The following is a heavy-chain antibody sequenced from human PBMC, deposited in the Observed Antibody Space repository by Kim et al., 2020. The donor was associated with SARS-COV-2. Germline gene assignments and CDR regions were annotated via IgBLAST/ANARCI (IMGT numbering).Heavy chain of an antibody. CDR3: AAADVLRYLDWSIGGY. V-gene: IGHV1-58*01. J-gene: IGHJ4*02. Sequence: SVKVSCKASGFTFTSSAVQWVRQARGQRLEWIGWNVVGSGNTNYAQKFQERVTITRDMSTSTAYMELSSLRSEDTAVYYCAAADVLRYLDWSIGGYWGQGTLDTVSS. CDR1: GFTFTSSA. D-gene: IGHD3-9*01. CDR2: NVVGSGNT.